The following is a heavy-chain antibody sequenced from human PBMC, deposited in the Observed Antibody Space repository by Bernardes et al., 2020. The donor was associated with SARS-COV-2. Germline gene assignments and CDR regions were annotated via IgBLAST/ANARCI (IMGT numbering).Heavy chain of an antibody. CDR3: ATATADYDFWSGYYPPYYYGMDV. Sequence: ETLSLTCTVSGGSIRSYYWSWIRQPPGKGLEWIGYIYYSGSTKYNPSLKSRVTISVDTSKNQFSLKLSSVTTADTAVYYCATATADYDFWSGYYPPYYYGMDVWGQGTTVTVSS. CDR1: GGSIRSYY. J-gene: IGHJ6*02. CDR2: IYYSGST. V-gene: IGHV4-59*01. D-gene: IGHD3-3*01.